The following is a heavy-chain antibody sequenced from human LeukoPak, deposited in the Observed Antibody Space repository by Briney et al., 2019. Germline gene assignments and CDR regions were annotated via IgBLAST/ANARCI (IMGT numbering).Heavy chain of an antibody. D-gene: IGHD6-19*01. Sequence: PSETLSLTCTVFGGSISSHYWSWIRPPAGKGQGWIGRIHSSGSTNYNPSLKSRVTMSVDTSKNQFSLKLSAVSAADTAVYYCARAHGSGYTFDYWGQGTLVSVSS. CDR1: GGSISSHY. CDR3: ARAHGSGYTFDY. V-gene: IGHV4-4*07. CDR2: IHSSGST. J-gene: IGHJ4*02.